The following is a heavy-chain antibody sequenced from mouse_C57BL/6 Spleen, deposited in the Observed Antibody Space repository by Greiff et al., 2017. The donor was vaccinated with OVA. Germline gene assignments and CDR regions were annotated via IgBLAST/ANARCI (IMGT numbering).Heavy chain of an antibody. D-gene: IGHD1-2*01. CDR2: IDPSASYT. Sequence: QVQLQQSGAELVKPGASVKLSCKASGYTFTSYWMQWVKQRPGQGLEWIGEIDPSASYTNYNQKFKGKATLTVDTASSTAYMQLSSLTSEDSAVYYCARPYYGRAAGYFDVWGTGTTGTVSS. CDR1: GYTFTSYW. V-gene: IGHV1-50*01. J-gene: IGHJ1*03. CDR3: ARPYYGRAAGYFDV.